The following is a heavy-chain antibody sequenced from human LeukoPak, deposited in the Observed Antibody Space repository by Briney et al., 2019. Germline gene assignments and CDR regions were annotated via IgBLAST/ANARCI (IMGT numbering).Heavy chain of an antibody. J-gene: IGHJ4*02. CDR3: ARDAGYYSAWALSFFDY. CDR1: GRSISSSSYY. D-gene: IGHD6-19*01. CDR2: IHYSGST. V-gene: IGHV4-39*07. Sequence: SETLSLTCTVSGRSISSSSYYWGWIRQPPGKGLEWIGSIHYSGSTYYNPSLKSRATISVDTSKNQFSLKASSVTAADTAVYYCARDAGYYSAWALSFFDYWGQGTLVTVSS.